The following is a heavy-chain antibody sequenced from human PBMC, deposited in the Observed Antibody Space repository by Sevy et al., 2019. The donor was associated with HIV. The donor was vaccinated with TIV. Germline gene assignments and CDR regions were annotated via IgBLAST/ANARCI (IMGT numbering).Heavy chain of an antibody. CDR1: GFTVSSNY. CDR3: ARGPYGDYGYAFDI. J-gene: IGHJ3*02. Sequence: GGSLRLSCAASGFTVSSNYMSWVRQAPGKGLEWVSVFYNSGTTYYTDSVKGRFTVSRDNSKNLLYLQMKSLRAEDTAVYYCARGPYGDYGYAFDIWGQGTMVTVSS. CDR2: FYNSGTT. V-gene: IGHV3-53*01. D-gene: IGHD4-17*01.